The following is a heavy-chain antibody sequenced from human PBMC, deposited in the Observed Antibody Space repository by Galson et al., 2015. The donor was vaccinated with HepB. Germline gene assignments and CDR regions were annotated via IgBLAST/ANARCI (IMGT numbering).Heavy chain of an antibody. CDR2: IRYDGSNK. V-gene: IGHV3-30*02. D-gene: IGHD6-25*01. CDR3: AKVRLSSGSYFDY. CDR1: GFTFSSYG. Sequence: SLRLSCAASGFTFSSYGMHWVRQAPGKGLEWVAFIRYDGSNKYYADSVKGRFTISRDNSKNTLYLQMNSLRAEDTAVYYCAKVRLSSGSYFDYWGQGTLVTVSS. J-gene: IGHJ4*02.